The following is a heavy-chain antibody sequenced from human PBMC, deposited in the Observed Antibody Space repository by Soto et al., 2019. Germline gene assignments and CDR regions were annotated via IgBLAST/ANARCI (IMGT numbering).Heavy chain of an antibody. CDR3: ARDGVCSTEYTWNDGGYFDY. CDR1: VFTYSTYT. J-gene: IGHJ4*02. V-gene: IGHV3-30-3*01. CDR2: ISYDGNNK. D-gene: IGHD1-20*01. Sequence: PGGCLRLSCAASVFTYSTYTMHWVRQAPGKGLEWVAVISYDGNNKFYADSVKGRFTISRDSTKQTLYLQMNSLRPDDTAMYYCARDGVCSTEYTWNDGGYFDYWGQGALVTVSS.